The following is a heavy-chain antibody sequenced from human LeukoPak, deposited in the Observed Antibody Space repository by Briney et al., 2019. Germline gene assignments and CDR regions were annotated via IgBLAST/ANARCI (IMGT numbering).Heavy chain of an antibody. D-gene: IGHD3-22*01. CDR2: TYYRSKWYN. J-gene: IGHJ3*02. V-gene: IGHV6-1*01. CDR3: ARGIRITMIVVVPSPVAFDI. Sequence: SQTLSLTCAISGDSVSSNSAAWNWIRQSPSRGLEWLGRTYYRSKWYNDYAVSVKSRITINPDTSKNQFSLQLNSVTPEDMAVYYCARGIRITMIVVVPSPVAFDIWGQGTMVTVSP. CDR1: GDSVSSNSAA.